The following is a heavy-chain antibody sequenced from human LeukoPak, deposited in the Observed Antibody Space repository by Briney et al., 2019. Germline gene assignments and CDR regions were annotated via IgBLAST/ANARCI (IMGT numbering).Heavy chain of an antibody. D-gene: IGHD1-26*01. Sequence: SETLSLTCTVSGGSISSSSYYWGWIRQPPGKGLEWIGSIYYSGSTYYYPSLKSRVTISVDTSKNQFSLKLSSVTAADTAVYYCARARSGKWGFDYWGQGTLVTVSS. CDR1: GGSISSSSYY. CDR2: IYYSGST. CDR3: ARARSGKWGFDY. J-gene: IGHJ4*02. V-gene: IGHV4-39*07.